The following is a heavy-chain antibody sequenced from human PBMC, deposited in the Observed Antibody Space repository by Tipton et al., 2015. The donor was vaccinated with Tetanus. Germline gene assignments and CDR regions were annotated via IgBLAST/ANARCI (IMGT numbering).Heavy chain of an antibody. CDR2: IYQTDST. V-gene: IGHV4-30-2*01. CDR1: GGSVSGSSHY. CDR3: VRGRGLGAYSFGFEY. Sequence: LRLSCTVSGGSVSGSSHYWSWIRQPPGQGLEWLGYIYQTDSTYYNPSVRSRLTLSLQRSKNQVSLKLSSVTAADTAVYYCVRGRGLGAYSFGFEYWGRGALVTVSS. J-gene: IGHJ4*02. D-gene: IGHD5-12*01.